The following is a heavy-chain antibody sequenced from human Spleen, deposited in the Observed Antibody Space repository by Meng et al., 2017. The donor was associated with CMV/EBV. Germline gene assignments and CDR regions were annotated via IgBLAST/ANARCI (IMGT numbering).Heavy chain of an antibody. V-gene: IGHV3-23*01. CDR3: AKTLNGYGGEDS. CDR2: ISDSGDSP. CDR1: GFTFNSYA. J-gene: IGHJ4*02. D-gene: IGHD5-18*01. Sequence: GESLKISSTAAGFTFNSYAMTWVRQAPGKVLEWVSLISDSGDSPYYADSVKGLFIISRDNSKNMVYLQMKSLRADDTAIYYCAKTLNGYGGEDSWGQGTLVTVSS.